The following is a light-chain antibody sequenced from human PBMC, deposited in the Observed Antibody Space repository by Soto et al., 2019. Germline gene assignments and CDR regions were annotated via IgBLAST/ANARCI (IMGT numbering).Light chain of an antibody. CDR1: QGISNY. Sequence: DVQMTQSPSAMSASVVDRCTITFRASQGISNYLAWFQQKPGKVPKRLIYGASSLQSGVPSRFSGTGSGTEFTLTISSLQPEDFATYYCLQHNSYPPTFGQGTRLENK. CDR2: GAS. V-gene: IGKV1-17*03. J-gene: IGKJ5*01. CDR3: LQHNSYPPT.